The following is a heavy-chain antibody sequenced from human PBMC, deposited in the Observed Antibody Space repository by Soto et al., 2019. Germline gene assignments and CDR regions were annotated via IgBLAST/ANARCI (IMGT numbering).Heavy chain of an antibody. V-gene: IGHV3-11*05. CDR1: GFTFSDYY. J-gene: IGHJ5*02. CDR3: AREGRFGELPSNWFDP. CDR2: ISSSSSYT. Sequence: QVQLVESGGGLVKPGGSLRLSCAASGFTFSDYYMSWIRQAPGKGLEWVSYISSSSSYTNYADSVKGRFTISRDNAKNSLYLQMHSLRAEDKAVYYCAREGRFGELPSNWFDPWGQGTLVTVSS. D-gene: IGHD3-10*01.